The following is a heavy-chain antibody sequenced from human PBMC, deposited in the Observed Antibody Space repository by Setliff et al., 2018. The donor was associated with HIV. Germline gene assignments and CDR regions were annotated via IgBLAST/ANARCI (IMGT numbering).Heavy chain of an antibody. CDR1: GFTFSNYG. CDR3: AKTQG. J-gene: IGHJ6*04. Sequence: PGGSLRLSCAASGFTFSNYGMHWVRQAPGKGLEWVTFIRNDASNTYYADSVKGRFTISRDSSKNTLYLQMDSLRTEDTAVYYCAKTQGWGKGTTVTVSS. CDR2: IRNDASNT. V-gene: IGHV3-30*02.